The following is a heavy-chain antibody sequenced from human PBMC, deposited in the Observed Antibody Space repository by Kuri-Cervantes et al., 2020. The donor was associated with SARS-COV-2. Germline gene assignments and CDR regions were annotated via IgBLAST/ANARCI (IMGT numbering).Heavy chain of an antibody. CDR1: GGSFSGYY. J-gene: IGHJ4*02. D-gene: IGHD1-26*01. V-gene: IGHV4-34*01. CDR3: ASDRVGASDY. Sequence: SETLSLTCAVYGGSFSGYYWSWIRQPPGKGLEWIGEINHSGSTNYNPSLKSRVTISVDTSKNQFSLKLSSVTAADTAVYYCASDRVGASDYWGQGTLVTVSS. CDR2: INHSGST.